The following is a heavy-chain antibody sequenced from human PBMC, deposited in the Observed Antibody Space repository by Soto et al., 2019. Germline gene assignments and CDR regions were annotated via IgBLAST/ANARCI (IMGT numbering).Heavy chain of an antibody. V-gene: IGHV4-59*03. D-gene: IGHD3-16*01. CDR2: IYYSGST. CDR3: APLGGPHP. J-gene: IGHJ5*02. CDR1: GGSISSYY. Sequence: SETLSLTCTVSGGSISSYYWSWIRQPPGKGLEWIGYIYYSGSTNYNPSLKSRVTISVDKSKNQFSLNLNSMTAADTAIYYCAPLGGPHPWGQGTLVTVSS.